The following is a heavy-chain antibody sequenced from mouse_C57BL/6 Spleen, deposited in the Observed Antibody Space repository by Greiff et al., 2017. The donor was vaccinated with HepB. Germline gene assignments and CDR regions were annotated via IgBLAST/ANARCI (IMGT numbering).Heavy chain of an antibody. Sequence: QVQLQQSGAELVRPGTSVKMSCKASGYTFTNYWIGWAKQRPGHGLEWIGDIYPGGGYTNYNEKFKGKATLTADKSSSTAYMQFSSLTSEDSAIYYCARKGITTVEGAMDYWGQGTSVTVSS. CDR2: IYPGGGYT. J-gene: IGHJ4*01. V-gene: IGHV1-63*01. D-gene: IGHD1-1*01. CDR1: GYTFTNYW. CDR3: ARKGITTVEGAMDY.